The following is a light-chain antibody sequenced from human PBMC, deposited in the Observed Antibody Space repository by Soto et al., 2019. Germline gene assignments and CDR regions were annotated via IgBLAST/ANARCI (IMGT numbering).Light chain of an antibody. Sequence: QSVLTQPASVSGSPGQSITISCTGTSSDVGGYDFVSWYQHHPGKAPKLIIYEVRTRPSGVSDRFFGSKSGNTASLTISGLQAEDEADYYCCSFTTRTTYVFGTGTKVTVL. CDR1: SSDVGGYDF. CDR2: EVR. J-gene: IGLJ1*01. V-gene: IGLV2-14*01. CDR3: CSFTTRTTYV.